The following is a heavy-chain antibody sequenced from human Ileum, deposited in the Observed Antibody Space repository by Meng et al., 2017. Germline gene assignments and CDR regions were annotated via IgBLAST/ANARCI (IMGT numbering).Heavy chain of an antibody. D-gene: IGHD6-13*01. Sequence: GGSLRLSCAASGFTLSRYWMSWVRQAPGKGLEWVANIRQDGNERIYVDSVKGRFTISRDNSKNSLFLQMDSLRVEDTAIYYCARPGAAAGSRFYVDLWGRGTLVTVSS. CDR1: GFTLSRYW. J-gene: IGHJ2*01. V-gene: IGHV3-7*01. CDR3: ARPGAAAGSRFYVDL. CDR2: IRQDGNER.